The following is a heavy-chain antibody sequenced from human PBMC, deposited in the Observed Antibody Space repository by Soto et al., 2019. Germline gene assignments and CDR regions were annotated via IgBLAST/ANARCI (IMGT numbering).Heavy chain of an antibody. V-gene: IGHV5-51*01. CDR3: ARQKLWMATINNDAFDI. CDR1: GYSFTNYW. J-gene: IGHJ3*02. Sequence: GESLKISCKGFGYSFTNYWIAWVRQMHGQGLEWMGIIYPGDSDTTYNPSFQGHVTISADKSISTAYLQWASLEASDTAMYYCARQKLWMATINNDAFDIWGQGTMVTVSS. D-gene: IGHD2-21*01. CDR2: IYPGDSDT.